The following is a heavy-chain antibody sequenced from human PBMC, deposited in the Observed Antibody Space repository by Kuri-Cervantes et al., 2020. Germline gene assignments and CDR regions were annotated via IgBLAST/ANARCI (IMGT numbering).Heavy chain of an antibody. CDR3: ARDSPNYYYYYMDV. CDR1: GFTFSSYG. V-gene: IGHV3-NL1*01. CDR2: VSGHGQNK. J-gene: IGHJ6*03. Sequence: GGSLRLSCAASGFTFSSYGMHWVRQAPGKGLEWVSTVSGHGQNKYYADSVKGRFTISRDKSQNTLYLQMNSLRAEDTAVCFCARDSPNYYYYYMDVWGKGTTVTVSS.